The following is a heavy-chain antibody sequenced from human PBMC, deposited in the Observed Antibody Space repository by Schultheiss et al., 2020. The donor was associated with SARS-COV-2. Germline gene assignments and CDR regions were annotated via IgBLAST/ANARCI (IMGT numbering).Heavy chain of an antibody. CDR1: GGSISSYY. CDR2: IYYSGST. J-gene: IGHJ6*02. D-gene: IGHD6-19*01. CDR3: ARVWSQWLVTWTGGGGMDV. Sequence: SETLSLTCTVSGGSISSYYWSWIRQHPGKGLEWIGYIYYSGSTYYNPSLKSRVTISVDTSKNQFSLKLSSVTAADTAVYYCARVWSQWLVTWTGGGGMDVWGQGTTVNVSS. V-gene: IGHV4-59*08.